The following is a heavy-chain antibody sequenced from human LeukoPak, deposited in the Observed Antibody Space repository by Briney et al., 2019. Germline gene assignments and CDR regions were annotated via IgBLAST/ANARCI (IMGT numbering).Heavy chain of an antibody. CDR3: VKRGSYYDFWSGEDYYYGMDV. CDR2: ISYDGSNK. Sequence: PGGSLRLSCAASGFTFSSYGMHWVRRAPGKGLEWVAVISYDGSNKYYADSVKGRFTISRDNSKNTLYLQMNSLRAEDTAVYYCVKRGSYYDFWSGEDYYYGMDVWGQGTTVTVSS. CDR1: GFTFSSYG. V-gene: IGHV3-30*18. D-gene: IGHD3-3*01. J-gene: IGHJ6*02.